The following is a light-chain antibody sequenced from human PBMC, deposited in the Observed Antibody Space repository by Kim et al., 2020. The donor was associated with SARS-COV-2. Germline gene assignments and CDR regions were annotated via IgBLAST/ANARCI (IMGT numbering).Light chain of an antibody. CDR3: NSRDSNDNVV. J-gene: IGLJ2*01. CDR2: GKN. V-gene: IGLV3-19*01. CDR1: SLRSYY. Sequence: SSELTQDPAVSVALGQTVSITCQGDSLRSYYATWYQQKPGQAPIIVIYGKNNRPSGIPDRFSGSSSGNTASLTITGTQAGDEADYYCNSRDSNDNVVFGG.